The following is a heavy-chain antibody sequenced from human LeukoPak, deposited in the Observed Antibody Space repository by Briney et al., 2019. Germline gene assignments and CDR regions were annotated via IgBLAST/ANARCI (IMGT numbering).Heavy chain of an antibody. Sequence: GGSLRLSCAASGFTFSSYGMHWVRQAPGKGLEWVAFIRYDGSNKHYADSVKGRFTISRDNSKNMLYLQMNSLRAEDTAVYYCAKDPQKWESYFDYWGQGTLVTVSS. J-gene: IGHJ4*02. CDR3: AKDPQKWESYFDY. CDR1: GFTFSSYG. D-gene: IGHD1-26*01. CDR2: IRYDGSNK. V-gene: IGHV3-30*02.